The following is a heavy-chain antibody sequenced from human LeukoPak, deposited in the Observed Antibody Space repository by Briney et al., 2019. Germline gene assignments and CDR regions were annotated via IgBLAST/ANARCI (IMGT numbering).Heavy chain of an antibody. Sequence: LAGGSLRLSCAASGFSVRDYAMHWVRQAPGKGLEWVAVMSYEETYKSYAEAVKGRFTISRDDSKNTLFLQMSSLRPEDTAVYYCARDFGVIRRSWGQGTLVSVSS. CDR3: ARDFGVIRRS. CDR2: MSYEETYK. V-gene: IGHV3-30-3*01. D-gene: IGHD3-3*01. J-gene: IGHJ5*02. CDR1: GFSVRDYA.